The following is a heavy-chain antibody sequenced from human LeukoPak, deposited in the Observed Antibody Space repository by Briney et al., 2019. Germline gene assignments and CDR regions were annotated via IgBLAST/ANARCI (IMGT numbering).Heavy chain of an antibody. D-gene: IGHD2-15*01. J-gene: IGHJ6*02. Sequence: GESLRISCKGSGYSFTSYWISWVRQMPGKGLEWMGRIDPSDSYTNYSPSFQGHVTIPADKSISTAYLQWSSLKASDTAMYYCARLLRVADYYYYGMDVWGQGTTVTVSS. V-gene: IGHV5-10-1*01. CDR2: IDPSDSYT. CDR1: GYSFTSYW. CDR3: ARLLRVADYYYYGMDV.